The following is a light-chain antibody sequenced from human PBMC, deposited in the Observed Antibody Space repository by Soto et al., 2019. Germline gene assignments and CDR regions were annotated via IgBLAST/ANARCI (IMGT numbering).Light chain of an antibody. V-gene: IGKV3-20*01. Sequence: EIVLTQSPATLSLSPGERATLSCRASQSVSGYLAWCQHKPGQAPRLVMYGASIRTSGIPDRFSGSGSGTDFTLTISRLEPEDFAVYYCQQYGSSGTFGQGTKVDIK. CDR2: GAS. J-gene: IGKJ1*01. CDR3: QQYGSSGT. CDR1: QSVSGY.